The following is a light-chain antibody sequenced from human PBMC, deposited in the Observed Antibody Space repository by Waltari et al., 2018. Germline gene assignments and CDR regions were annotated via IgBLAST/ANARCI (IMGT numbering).Light chain of an antibody. CDR3: QQSHTTRWT. CDR2: GAS. V-gene: IGKV1-39*01. J-gene: IGKJ1*01. Sequence: DIQMTQSPSSLSASVGDRVTITCRASQSISRYFNWYQHKPGKAPKLLIYGASSLQSGVPSRFRGSGSGTDFTLTISSLQPEDFATDFCQQSHTTRWTFGPGTKVEIK. CDR1: QSISRY.